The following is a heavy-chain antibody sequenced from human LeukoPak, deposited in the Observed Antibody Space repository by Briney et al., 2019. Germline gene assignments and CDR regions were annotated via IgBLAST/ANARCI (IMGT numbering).Heavy chain of an antibody. CDR3: ARGLYYDSTIMGVVDP. J-gene: IGHJ5*02. Sequence: SETLSLTCTVSGGSISSSSYYWGWIRQPPGKGLEWMGSIYYSGSTYYNPSLKSRVTISVDTSKNQFSLKLSSVTAADTAVYYCARGLYYDSTIMGVVDPWGQGTLVTVSS. V-gene: IGHV4-39*07. CDR1: GGSISSSSYY. D-gene: IGHD3-22*01. CDR2: IYYSGST.